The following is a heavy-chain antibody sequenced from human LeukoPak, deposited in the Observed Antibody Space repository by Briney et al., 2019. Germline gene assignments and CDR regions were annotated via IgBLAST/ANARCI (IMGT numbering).Heavy chain of an antibody. D-gene: IGHD6-19*01. CDR1: GFTFRTFA. J-gene: IGHJ4*02. CDR3: AKVYTTGWSYFHY. CDR2: FSDNSGST. Sequence: GASLRLSCAASGFTFRTFAMSWVRQAPGKGLEWVSGFSDNSGSTYYADSVKGRFTISRDNSKDTLYLQMDGLRAEDTAIYYCAKVYTTGWSYFHYWGQGILVTVSS. V-gene: IGHV3-23*01.